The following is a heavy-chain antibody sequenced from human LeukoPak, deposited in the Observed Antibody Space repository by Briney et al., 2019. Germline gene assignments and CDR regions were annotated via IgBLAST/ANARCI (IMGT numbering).Heavy chain of an antibody. CDR1: GYTFTGYY. J-gene: IGHJ6*04. CDR3: ARDLGAPRFGVVVPAAIGWMDV. D-gene: IGHD2-2*02. Sequence: GASVKVSCKASGYTFTGYYMHWVRQAPGQGLEWMGWINPNSGGTNYAQKFQGRVTMTRDTSISTAYMELSRLRSDDTAAYYCARDLGAPRFGVVVPAAIGWMDVWGKGTTVTVSS. CDR2: INPNSGGT. V-gene: IGHV1-2*02.